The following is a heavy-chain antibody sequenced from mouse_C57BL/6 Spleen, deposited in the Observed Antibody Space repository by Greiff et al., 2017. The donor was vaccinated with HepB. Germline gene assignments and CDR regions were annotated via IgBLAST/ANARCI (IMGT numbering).Heavy chain of an antibody. CDR1: GFSLTSYG. CDR3: ARPLSSGYIWFAY. D-gene: IGHD3-2*02. J-gene: IGHJ3*01. CDR2: IWSGGST. V-gene: IGHV2-2*01. Sequence: QVQLKESGPGLVQPSQRLSITCTVSGFSLTSYGVHWVRQSPGKGLEWLGVIWSGGSTDYNAAFISRLSISKDNSKSQVFFKMNSLQADDTAIYYCARPLSSGYIWFAYWGQGTLVTVSA.